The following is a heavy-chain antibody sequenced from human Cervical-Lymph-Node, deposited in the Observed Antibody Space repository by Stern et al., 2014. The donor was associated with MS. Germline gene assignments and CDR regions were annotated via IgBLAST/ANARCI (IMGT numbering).Heavy chain of an antibody. Sequence: QVQLGQSGAEVKKPGASVTVSCKPSGYTFTDYYIHWLRQAPGQGPEWMGRISPKNGDTNYAPRFQGRVTMTRDTSISIVYLEVTRLRFDDTAVYYCAENMDVWGQGTTVTVSS. J-gene: IGHJ6*02. CDR3: AENMDV. CDR2: ISPKNGDT. V-gene: IGHV1-2*02. CDR1: GYTFTDYY.